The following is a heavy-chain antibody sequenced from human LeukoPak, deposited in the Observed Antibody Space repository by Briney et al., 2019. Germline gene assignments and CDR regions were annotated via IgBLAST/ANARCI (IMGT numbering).Heavy chain of an antibody. CDR1: GFTFSDAW. V-gene: IGHV3-15*01. Sequence: GGFLRLSCAASGFTFSDAWMSWLRQAPGTGLDWVGRIKSKTDGETIDYATPMKDRFRISRDDSKNTLYLQINSLKTEDTAVYYCLFSIFQHWGQGTMVTVSS. J-gene: IGHJ1*01. CDR3: LFSIFQH. CDR2: IKSKTDGETI. D-gene: IGHD3-10*02.